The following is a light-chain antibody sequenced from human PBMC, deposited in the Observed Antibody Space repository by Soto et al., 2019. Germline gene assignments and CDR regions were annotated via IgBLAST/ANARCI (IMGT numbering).Light chain of an antibody. CDR3: LLYYGGAQLV. Sequence: QTVVTQEPSLTVSPGGTDTLTCASSTGAVTSGNYPSWFQQKPGHTPRTLIYTTNSRHSWTPARFSGSLLGGKAALTQSGVQPEDEAEYYCLLYYGGAQLVFGGGTKLTVL. CDR1: TGAVTSGNY. V-gene: IGLV7-43*01. J-gene: IGLJ3*02. CDR2: TTN.